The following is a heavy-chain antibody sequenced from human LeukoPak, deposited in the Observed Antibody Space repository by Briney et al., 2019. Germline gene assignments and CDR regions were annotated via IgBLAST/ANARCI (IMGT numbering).Heavy chain of an antibody. J-gene: IGHJ5*02. CDR3: ASGSSSWYAGWFDP. V-gene: IGHV4-39*01. D-gene: IGHD6-13*01. Sequence: PSETLSLACTVSGGSISSSSYYWGWIRQPPGKGLEGMGSIYYSGSTYYNPSLQSRVTISVDTSKNQFSLKLSSVTAADTAVYYCASGSSSWYAGWFDPWGQGTLVTVSS. CDR1: GGSISSSSYY. CDR2: IYYSGST.